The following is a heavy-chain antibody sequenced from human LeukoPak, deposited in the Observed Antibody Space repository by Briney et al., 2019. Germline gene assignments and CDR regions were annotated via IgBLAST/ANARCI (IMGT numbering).Heavy chain of an antibody. D-gene: IGHD6-19*01. J-gene: IGHJ4*02. CDR1: GGSFSGYY. V-gene: IGHV4-34*01. CDR2: INHSGST. CDR3: ARTSIAVAGMGPTFDY. Sequence: PSETLSLTCAVYGGSFSGYYWSLIRQPPGKGLEWIGEINHSGSTNYNPSLKSRVTISVDTSKNQFSLKLSSVTAADTAVYYCARTSIAVAGMGPTFDYWGQGTLVTVSS.